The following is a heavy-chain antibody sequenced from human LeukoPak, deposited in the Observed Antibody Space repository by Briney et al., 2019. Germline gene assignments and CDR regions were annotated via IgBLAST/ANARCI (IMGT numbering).Heavy chain of an antibody. J-gene: IGHJ4*02. CDR3: ARDYYASSCFGVL. D-gene: IGHD3-22*01. V-gene: IGHV3-53*04. CDR1: GFTLSSNY. CDR2: IYRGGST. Sequence: PGGSLRLSCAACGFTLSSNYMSWVRQAPGKGVEGGSDIYRGGSTYYAASLKSRFTISRHTSKNTLYLQMNSLRAEDTAVYYCARDYYASSCFGVLWGQGTLVTVSS.